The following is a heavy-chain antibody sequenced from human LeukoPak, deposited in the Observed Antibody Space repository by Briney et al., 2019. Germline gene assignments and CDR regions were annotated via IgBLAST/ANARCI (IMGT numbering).Heavy chain of an antibody. Sequence: SVRVSCKASGGASRNYAISWVRQAPGQGLEWMGGIIPIFGTANYAQKFQGRVTITADESTSTAYMELSSLRSEDTAVYYCASAQGYCSGGSCYNYYYYYGMDVWGQGTTVTVSS. D-gene: IGHD2-15*01. CDR3: ASAQGYCSGGSCYNYYYYYGMDV. CDR1: GGASRNYA. J-gene: IGHJ6*02. CDR2: IIPIFGTA. V-gene: IGHV1-69*13.